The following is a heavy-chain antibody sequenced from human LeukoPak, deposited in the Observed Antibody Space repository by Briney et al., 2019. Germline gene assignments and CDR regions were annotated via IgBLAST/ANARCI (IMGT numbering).Heavy chain of an antibody. D-gene: IGHD5-18*01. CDR2: IYFGGNT. V-gene: IGHV4-4*02. Sequence: GSLRFSCAASGFTFRTFVRSWVRQAPGKGLKWIGSIYFGGNTYYNPSLKSRVTISVDTSRNQFSLKLSSVTAADTAVYYCATEQTGYSDGYVGHWGQGTLVTVSA. J-gene: IGHJ4*02. CDR3: ATEQTGYSDGYVGH. CDR1: GFTFRTFVR.